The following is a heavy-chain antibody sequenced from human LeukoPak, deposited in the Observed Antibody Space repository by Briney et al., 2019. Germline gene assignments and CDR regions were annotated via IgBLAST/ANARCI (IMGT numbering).Heavy chain of an antibody. J-gene: IGHJ4*02. CDR3: ARAEGRGYSARLAPLGY. D-gene: IGHD5-18*01. Sequence: SETLSLTCTVSGGSISSYYWSWIRQPPGKGLEWIGYIYYSGSTNYNPSLKSRVTISVDTSKNQFSLKLSSVTAADTAVYYCARAEGRGYSARLAPLGYWGQGTLVTVSS. CDR2: IYYSGST. CDR1: GGSISSYY. V-gene: IGHV4-59*08.